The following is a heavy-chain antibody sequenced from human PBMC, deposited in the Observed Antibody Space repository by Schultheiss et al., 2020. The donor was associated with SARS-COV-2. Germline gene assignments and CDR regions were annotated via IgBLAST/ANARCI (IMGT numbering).Heavy chain of an antibody. Sequence: GGSLRLSCAASGFTFSSYWMHWVRQAPGKGLVWVSSISSSSSYIYYADSVKGRFTISRDNAKNSLYLQMNSLRAEDTAVYYCARDRSGWDYGMDVWGQGTTVTVSS. CDR3: ARDRSGWDYGMDV. V-gene: IGHV3-21*01. J-gene: IGHJ6*02. CDR1: GFTFSSYW. D-gene: IGHD3-3*01. CDR2: ISSSSSYI.